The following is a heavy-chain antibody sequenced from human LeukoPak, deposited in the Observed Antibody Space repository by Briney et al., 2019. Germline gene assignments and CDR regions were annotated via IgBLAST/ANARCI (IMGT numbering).Heavy chain of an antibody. CDR2: ISGSGDNT. CDR3: ARLWGSYRQPPDY. Sequence: GGSLRLACASSGFTFSNYAMSWVRQAPGKGLEWVSAISGSGDNTYYADSVKGRFTVSRDNSKNTLYVQMNSLRAEDTAVYYCARLWGSYRQPPDYWGQGTLVTVSS. D-gene: IGHD3-16*02. J-gene: IGHJ4*02. V-gene: IGHV3-23*01. CDR1: GFTFSNYA.